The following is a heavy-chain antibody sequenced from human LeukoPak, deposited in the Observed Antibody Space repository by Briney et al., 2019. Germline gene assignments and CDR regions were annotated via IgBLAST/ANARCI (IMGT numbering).Heavy chain of an antibody. J-gene: IGHJ4*02. D-gene: IGHD3-10*01. Sequence: ASVKVSCKASGYTFTRYDINWVRQATGQGLEWMGWMNPNSGNTGYAQKFQGRVTMTRNTSISTAYMELSSLRSEDTAVYYCARRLMVRGVYDYWGQGTLVTVSS. CDR2: MNPNSGNT. CDR3: ARRLMVRGVYDY. CDR1: GYTFTRYD. V-gene: IGHV1-8*01.